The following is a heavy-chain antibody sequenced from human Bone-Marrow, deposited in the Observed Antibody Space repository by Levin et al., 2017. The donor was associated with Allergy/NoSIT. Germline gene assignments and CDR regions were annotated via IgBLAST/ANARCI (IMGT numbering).Heavy chain of an antibody. CDR1: GYTFTGYY. CDR2: INPNSGGT. CDR3: ARDGESGYCSGGSCYVPWFDP. J-gene: IGHJ5*02. Sequence: ASVKVSCKASGYTFTGYYMHWVRQAPGQGLEWMGWINPNSGGTNYAQKFQGRVTMTRDTSISTAYMELSRLRSDDTAVYYCARDGESGYCSGGSCYVPWFDPWGQGTLVTVSS. V-gene: IGHV1-2*02. D-gene: IGHD2-15*01.